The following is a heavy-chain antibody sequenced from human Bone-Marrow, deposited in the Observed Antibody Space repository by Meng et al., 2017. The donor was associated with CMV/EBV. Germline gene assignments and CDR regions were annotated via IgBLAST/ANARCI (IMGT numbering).Heavy chain of an antibody. J-gene: IGHJ4*02. CDR1: GYTFTSYA. CDR2: INAGNGNT. V-gene: IGHV1-3*01. D-gene: IGHD2-2*01. CDR3: ATAGLIVPALGF. Sequence: QVQLVQSGAEVKKPGAPVKVSCKASGYTFTSYAMHWVRQAPGQRLEWMGWINAGNGNTKYSQKFQGRVTITRDTSASTAYMELSSLRSEDTAVYYCATAGLIVPALGFWGQGTLVTVSS.